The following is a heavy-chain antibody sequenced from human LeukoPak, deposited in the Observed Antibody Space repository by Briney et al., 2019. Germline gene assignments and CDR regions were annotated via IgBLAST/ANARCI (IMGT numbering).Heavy chain of an antibody. Sequence: GESLKISCKGSGYSFTSYWIGWVRQMPGKGLEWMGIIYPGDSDTRYSPSFQGQVTISADKSISTAYLQWSSLKASDTAMYYCARQVPYYDILTGYYFTEGQVYFDYWGQGTLVTVSS. CDR2: IYPGDSDT. V-gene: IGHV5-51*01. D-gene: IGHD3-9*01. J-gene: IGHJ4*02. CDR1: GYSFTSYW. CDR3: ARQVPYYDILTGYYFTEGQVYFDY.